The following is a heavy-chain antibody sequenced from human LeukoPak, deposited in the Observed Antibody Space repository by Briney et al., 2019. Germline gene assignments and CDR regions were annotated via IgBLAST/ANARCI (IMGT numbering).Heavy chain of an antibody. CDR2: IKEDGREK. CDR3: ARGGRPDY. CDR1: GFTFSSSW. J-gene: IGHJ4*02. V-gene: IGHV3-7*01. D-gene: IGHD3-10*01. Sequence: PGGSLRLSCAPSGFTFSSSWMSWVRQAPGEGLECVANIKEDGREKYYVDSVKGRFTISRDNAKNSLYLQMSSLRAEDTAVYYCARGGRPDYWGQGTLVTVSS.